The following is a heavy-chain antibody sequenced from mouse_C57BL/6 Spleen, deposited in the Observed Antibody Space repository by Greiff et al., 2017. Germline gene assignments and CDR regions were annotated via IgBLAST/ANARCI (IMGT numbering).Heavy chain of an antibody. CDR1: GFTFNTYA. CDR2: IRSKSSNYAT. D-gene: IGHD1-1*01. V-gene: IGHV10-3*01. CDR3: LRDQGDYSYYYAMDY. Sequence: EVQGVESGGGLVQPKGSLKLSCAASGFTFNTYAMHWVRQAPGKGLEWVARIRSKSSNYATYYADSVKDRFTISRDDSQSMLYLQMNNLKTEDTAMYYCLRDQGDYSYYYAMDYWGQGTSVTVSS. J-gene: IGHJ4*01.